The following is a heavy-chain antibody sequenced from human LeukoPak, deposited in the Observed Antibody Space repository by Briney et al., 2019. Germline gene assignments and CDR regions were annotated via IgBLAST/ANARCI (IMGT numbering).Heavy chain of an antibody. D-gene: IGHD4-23*01. CDR3: AKTMVVTYAFDI. CDR2: ISSSGSTI. Sequence: GGSLRLSCAASGFTFSSYEMNWVRQAPGKGLEWVSYISSSGSTIYYADSVKGRFSISRDNAKNSLYLQMNSLRAEDTAVYYCAKTMVVTYAFDIWGQGTMVTVSS. J-gene: IGHJ3*02. V-gene: IGHV3-48*03. CDR1: GFTFSSYE.